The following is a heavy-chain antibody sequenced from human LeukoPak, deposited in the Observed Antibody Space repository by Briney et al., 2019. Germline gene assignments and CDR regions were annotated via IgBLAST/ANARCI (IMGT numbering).Heavy chain of an antibody. Sequence: SETLSLTCAVYGGSFSGYYWSWIRQPPGKGLEWVGEINHSGSTNYNPSLMSRVTISVDTSKNQFSLKRSSVTAADTSVYYCARPRVVRGSYDYWGQGTLVTVSS. D-gene: IGHD3-10*01. V-gene: IGHV4-34*01. CDR1: GGSFSGYY. CDR3: ARPRVVRGSYDY. J-gene: IGHJ4*01. CDR2: INHSGST.